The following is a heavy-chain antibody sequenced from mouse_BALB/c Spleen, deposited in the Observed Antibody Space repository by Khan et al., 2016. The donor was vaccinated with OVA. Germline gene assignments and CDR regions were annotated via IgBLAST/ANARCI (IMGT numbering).Heavy chain of an antibody. CDR3: ARGRYGVFAY. CDR2: MFPGDGST. V-gene: IGHV1S56*01. J-gene: IGHJ3*01. D-gene: IGHD1-1*01. Sequence: QVQLQQSGAELVKPGASVKLSCKASGYTFTSYDINWVRQRPEQGLEWIGWMFPGDGSTKYNENFKGKATLTTDKSSSTAYMQLSRLTSEDSGAYFCARGRYGVFAYWGQGTLVTVSA. CDR1: GYTFTSYD.